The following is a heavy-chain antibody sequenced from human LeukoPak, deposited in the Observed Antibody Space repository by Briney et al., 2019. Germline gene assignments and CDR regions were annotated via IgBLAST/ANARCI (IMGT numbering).Heavy chain of an antibody. CDR3: AKDPYYDSSGSTYDY. V-gene: IGHV3-23*01. D-gene: IGHD3-22*01. Sequence: GGSLRLSCAASGFTFSSYGMHWVRQAPGKGLEWVSAISGSGGSTYYADFVKGRFTISRDNSKNTLYLQMNSLRAEDTAVYYCAKDPYYDSSGSTYDYWGQGTLVTVSS. CDR2: ISGSGGST. CDR1: GFTFSSYG. J-gene: IGHJ4*02.